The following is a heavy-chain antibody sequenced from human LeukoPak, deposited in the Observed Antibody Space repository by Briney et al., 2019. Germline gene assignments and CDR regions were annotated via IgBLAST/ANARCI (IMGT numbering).Heavy chain of an antibody. CDR3: ARETPTVWFGELREDY. CDR1: GYTFTSYY. Sequence: ASVKVSCKASGYTFTSYYMHWVRQAPGQGLEWMGIINPSGGSTSYAQKFQGRVTMTRDTSTSTVYMELSSLRSEGTAVYYCARETPTVWFGELREDYWGQGTLVTASS. J-gene: IGHJ4*02. V-gene: IGHV1-46*01. D-gene: IGHD3-10*01. CDR2: INPSGGST.